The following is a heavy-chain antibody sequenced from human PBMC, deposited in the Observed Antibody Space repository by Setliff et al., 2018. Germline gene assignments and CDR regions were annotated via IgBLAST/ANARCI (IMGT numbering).Heavy chain of an antibody. CDR3: RLWSHSYHNDY. V-gene: IGHV4-34*01. Sequence: SETLSLTCTVSGGSISGYYWSWIRPSPGRGLEWIGEINHSGSTTYNPSFKSRSAISGDTSKAQFSLKLTSVTAADTAVYYCRLWSHSYHNDYWGQGTLVTVSS. CDR2: INHSGST. CDR1: GGSISGYY. D-gene: IGHD3-16*02. J-gene: IGHJ4*02.